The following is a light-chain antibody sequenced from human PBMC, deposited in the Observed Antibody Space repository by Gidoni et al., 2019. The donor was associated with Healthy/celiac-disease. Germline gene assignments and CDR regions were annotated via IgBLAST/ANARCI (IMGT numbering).Light chain of an antibody. V-gene: IGKV1-5*03. J-gene: IGKJ1*01. Sequence: IQFTQSPSTLSASVGDRVTITCRASQSISSWLAWYQQKPGKAPKLLIYKASSLESGVPSRFSGSGSGTEFTLTISSLQPDDFATYYCQQYNSYAGAFGQXTKVEIK. CDR2: KAS. CDR1: QSISSW. CDR3: QQYNSYAGA.